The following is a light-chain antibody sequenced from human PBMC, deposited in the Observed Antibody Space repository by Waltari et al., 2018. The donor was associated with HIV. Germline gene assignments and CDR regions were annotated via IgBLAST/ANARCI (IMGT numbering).Light chain of an antibody. CDR1: PSEIGGHNP. V-gene: IGLV2-14*03. CDR3: NSYTSGSTLV. CDR2: DVS. J-gene: IGLJ1*01. Sequence: QSPLTQPASVSGSPGQSITISCTGTPSEIGGHNPFPWYQQHPDKAPTLLIYDVSKRPSGTSNRFSGSKSGNTASLTISRLQTEDEADYYCNSYTSGSTLVFGTGTRVTV.